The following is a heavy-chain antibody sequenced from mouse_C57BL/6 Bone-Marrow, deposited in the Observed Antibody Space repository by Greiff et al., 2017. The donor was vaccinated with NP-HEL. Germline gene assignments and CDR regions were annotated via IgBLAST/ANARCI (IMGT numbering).Heavy chain of an antibody. CDR3: ARSVFYRAMDY. J-gene: IGHJ4*01. CDR1: GYTFTSYG. D-gene: IGHD2-12*01. Sequence: QVQLQQSGAELARPGASVKLSCKASGYTFTSYGISWVKQRTGQGLEWIGEIYPRSGNTYYNEKFKGKATLTADKSSSTAYMELRSLTSEDSAVHFCARSVFYRAMDYWGQGTSVTVSS. V-gene: IGHV1-81*01. CDR2: IYPRSGNT.